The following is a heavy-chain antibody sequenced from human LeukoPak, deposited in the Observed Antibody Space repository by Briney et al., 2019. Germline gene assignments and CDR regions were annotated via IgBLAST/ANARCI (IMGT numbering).Heavy chain of an antibody. V-gene: IGHV1-2*02. Sequence: ASVKVSCKASGYTFTGYYMHWVRQAPGQGLEWMGWINPNSGGTNYAQKFQGRVTMTRDTSISTAYMELSSLRSEDTAIYYCARDRDGAYLDYWGQGTLVTVFS. D-gene: IGHD4-17*01. CDR1: GYTFTGYY. CDR3: ARDRDGAYLDY. J-gene: IGHJ4*02. CDR2: INPNSGGT.